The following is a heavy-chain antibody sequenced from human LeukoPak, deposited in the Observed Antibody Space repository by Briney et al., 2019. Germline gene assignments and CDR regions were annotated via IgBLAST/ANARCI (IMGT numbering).Heavy chain of an antibody. J-gene: IGHJ6*03. Sequence: SETLSLTCTVPGGSISSYYWSWIRQPAGKGLEWIGRIYTSGSTNYNPSLKSRVTMSVDTSKNQFSLKLSSVTAADTAVYYCATCDYSNYYMDVWGKGTTVTVSS. CDR2: IYTSGST. CDR3: ATCDYSNYYMDV. V-gene: IGHV4-4*07. D-gene: IGHD4-11*01. CDR1: GGSISSYY.